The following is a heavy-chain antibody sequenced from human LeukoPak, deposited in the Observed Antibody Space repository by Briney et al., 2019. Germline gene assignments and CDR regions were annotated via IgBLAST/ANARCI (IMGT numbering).Heavy chain of an antibody. V-gene: IGHV3-23*01. CDR2: ISNSANST. CDR3: AKAVTPRRIQLWKAY. J-gene: IGHJ4*02. Sequence: GGSLRLSCAASGFTFRSYAMSWVRQAPGKGLEWVSSISNSANSTYYADSVKGRFTISRDNSKNTLYLQMNSLKAEDTAVYYCAKAVTPRRIQLWKAYWGQGTLVTVSS. CDR1: GFTFRSYA. D-gene: IGHD5-18*01.